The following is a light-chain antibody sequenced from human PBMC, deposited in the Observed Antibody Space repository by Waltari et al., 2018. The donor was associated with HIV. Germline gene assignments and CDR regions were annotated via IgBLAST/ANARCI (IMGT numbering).Light chain of an antibody. CDR1: RNNVGNKG. CDR3: SAWDSSLSAVV. Sequence: QAGLTQPHSVSKGLRQTATLTCTGNRNNVGNKGAAWLQQHQGHPPKLLSYSNNNRPSGISERFSASRSGNTASLTITGLQPEDEADYYCSAWDSSLSAVVFGGGTKLTVL. J-gene: IGLJ2*01. V-gene: IGLV10-54*04. CDR2: SNN.